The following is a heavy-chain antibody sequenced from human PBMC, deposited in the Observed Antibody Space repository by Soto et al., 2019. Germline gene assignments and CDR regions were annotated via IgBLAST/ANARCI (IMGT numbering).Heavy chain of an antibody. D-gene: IGHD3-16*01. CDR3: AKDTSFYVWGRPGAFDI. J-gene: IGHJ3*02. Sequence: EVRLLESGGGLVQPGGSLRLSCAASGFTFSSYAMSWVRQAPGKGLEWVSGISGSAGSTYHADSVKGRFTISRDNSKKTLYLQMNRLRAEDTAVYYCAKDTSFYVWGRPGAFDIWGQGTMVTVSS. CDR1: GFTFSSYA. V-gene: IGHV3-23*01. CDR2: ISGSAGST.